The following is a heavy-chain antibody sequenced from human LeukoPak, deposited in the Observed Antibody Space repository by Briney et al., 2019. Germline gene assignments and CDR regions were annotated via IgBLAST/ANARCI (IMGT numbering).Heavy chain of an antibody. CDR2: MNPNSGNT. Sequence: ASVTVSCKASGYTFTSYDINWVRQATGQGLEWMGWMNPNSGNTGYVQKFQGRVTMTRNTSISTAYMELSSLRSEDTAVYYCARGGGKKGDYDFWSGYLNNWFDPWGQGTLVTVSS. J-gene: IGHJ5*02. CDR3: ARGGGKKGDYDFWSGYLNNWFDP. CDR1: GYTFTSYD. V-gene: IGHV1-8*01. D-gene: IGHD3-3*01.